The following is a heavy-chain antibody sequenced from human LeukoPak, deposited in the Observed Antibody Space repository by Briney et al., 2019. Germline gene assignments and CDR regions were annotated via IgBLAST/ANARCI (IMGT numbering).Heavy chain of an antibody. Sequence: ASVKVSCKASGYTFTTYDINWVRQATGQGFEWMGWMNPNSANTGYAQKFQGRVTMTRNTSISTAYMELSRLRSEDTAVYYCARVPAGDYYYGMDVWGQGTTVTVSS. D-gene: IGHD2-2*01. J-gene: IGHJ6*02. V-gene: IGHV1-8*01. CDR3: ARVPAGDYYYGMDV. CDR1: GYTFTTYD. CDR2: MNPNSANT.